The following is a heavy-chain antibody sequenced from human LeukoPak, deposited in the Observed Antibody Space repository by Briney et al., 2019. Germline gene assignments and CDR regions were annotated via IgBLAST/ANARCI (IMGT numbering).Heavy chain of an antibody. J-gene: IGHJ4*02. D-gene: IGHD5-18*01. V-gene: IGHV4-34*01. CDR2: INHSGST. CDR3: ARVSGYSYGKGYFDY. Sequence: SSETLSLTCAVYGGSFSGYYWSWIRQPPGMGLEWIGEINHSGSTNYNPSLKSRVTISVDTSKNQFSLKLSSVTAADTAVYYCARVSGYSYGKGYFDYWGQGTLVTVSS. CDR1: GGSFSGYY.